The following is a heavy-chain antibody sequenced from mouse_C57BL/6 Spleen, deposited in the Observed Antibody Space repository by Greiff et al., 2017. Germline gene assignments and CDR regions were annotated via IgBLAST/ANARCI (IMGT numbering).Heavy chain of an antibody. D-gene: IGHD1-1*02. CDR2: INPNNGGT. Sequence: EVQLQESGPELVKPGASVKIPCKASGYTFTDYNMDWVKQSHGKSLEWIGDINPNNGGTIYTQKFKGKATLTVDKSSSTAYMELRSLTSEDTAVYYCARRDFGGYYFDYWGQGTTLTVSS. CDR1: GYTFTDYN. CDR3: ARRDFGGYYFDY. J-gene: IGHJ2*01. V-gene: IGHV1-18*01.